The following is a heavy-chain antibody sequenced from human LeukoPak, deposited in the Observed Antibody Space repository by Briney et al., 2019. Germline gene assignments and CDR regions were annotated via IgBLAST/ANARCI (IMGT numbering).Heavy chain of an antibody. Sequence: GGSLRLSCAASGITVSSYSMRWVRQAPGQWLEWVLFIRGGSTYIYYADSVKGRSTIARDNAQNSVYMQMNNLRAEDTAVYYCARDFEETAMVQTSSLDYWGQGTLVPVSS. CDR2: IRGGSTYI. J-gene: IGHJ4*02. CDR3: ARDFEETAMVQTSSLDY. CDR1: GITVSSYS. V-gene: IGHV3-21*01. D-gene: IGHD5-18*01.